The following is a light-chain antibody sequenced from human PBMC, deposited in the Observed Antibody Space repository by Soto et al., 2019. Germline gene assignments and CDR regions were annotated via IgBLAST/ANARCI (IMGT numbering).Light chain of an antibody. J-gene: IGLJ2*01. Sequence: QSVLTQSPSASASLGASVKFTCTLSSGHTNYAIAWHQQQPEKGPRFLMKVNSDGSHTKGDGIPDRFSGSSSGAERYLTISSLQSEDEADYYCQTWGTGIRVFGGGTQLTVL. CDR2: VNSDGSH. V-gene: IGLV4-69*01. CDR1: SGHTNYA. CDR3: QTWGTGIRV.